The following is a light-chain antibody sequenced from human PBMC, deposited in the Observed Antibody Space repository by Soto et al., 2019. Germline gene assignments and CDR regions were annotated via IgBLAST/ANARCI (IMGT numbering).Light chain of an antibody. Sequence: DIQMTQSPSTLSASVGDRVTITCRASQSISTYLAWYQQKPGNAPKLLIYKASNLQSGVPSRFSGSGSGTEFTLTISSLQPDDFATYYCQQYNSYSPYTVGEGNNLEIK. CDR3: QQYNSYSPYT. CDR1: QSISTY. J-gene: IGKJ2*01. V-gene: IGKV1-5*03. CDR2: KAS.